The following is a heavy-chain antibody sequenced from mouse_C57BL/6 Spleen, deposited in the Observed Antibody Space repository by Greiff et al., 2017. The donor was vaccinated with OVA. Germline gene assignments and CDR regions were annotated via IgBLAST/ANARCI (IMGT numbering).Heavy chain of an antibody. CDR2: IDPSDSYT. J-gene: IGHJ4*01. Sequence: QVQLQQPGAELVKPGASVKLSCKASGYTFTSYWMQWVKQRPGQGLEWIGEIDPSDSYTNYNQKFKGKATLTVDKSYSTADMQLSSLTAEDSAVYYCARTHGSSYDYAMDYWGQGTSVTVSS. D-gene: IGHD1-1*01. CDR1: GYTFTSYW. V-gene: IGHV1-50*01. CDR3: ARTHGSSYDYAMDY.